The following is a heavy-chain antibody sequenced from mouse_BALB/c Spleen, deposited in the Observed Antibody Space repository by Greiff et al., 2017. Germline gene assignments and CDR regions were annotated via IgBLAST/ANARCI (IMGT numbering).Heavy chain of an antibody. Sequence: LVESGAELVRPGVSVKISCKGSGYTFTDYAMHWVKQSHAKSLEWIGVISTYYGDASYNQKFKGKATMTVDKSSSTAYMELARLTSEDSAIYYCAREEGDAMDYWGQGTSVTVSS. CDR2: ISTYYGDA. J-gene: IGHJ4*01. CDR3: AREEGDAMDY. V-gene: IGHV1S137*01. CDR1: GYTFTDYA.